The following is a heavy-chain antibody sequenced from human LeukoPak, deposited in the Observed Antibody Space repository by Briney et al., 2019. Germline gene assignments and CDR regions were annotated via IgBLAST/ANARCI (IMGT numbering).Heavy chain of an antibody. D-gene: IGHD2-21*02. V-gene: IGHV3-48*01. J-gene: IGHJ4*02. CDR1: GLTFSSYS. CDR2: ISSSSSTI. CDR3: ARGRYLDVVVTATAPGADY. Sequence: GGSLRLSCAASGLTFSSYSMNWVRQAPGKGLEWVSYISSSSSTIYYADSVKGRFTISRDNAKNSLYLQMNSLRAEDTAVYYCARGRYLDVVVTATAPGADYWGQGTLVTVSS.